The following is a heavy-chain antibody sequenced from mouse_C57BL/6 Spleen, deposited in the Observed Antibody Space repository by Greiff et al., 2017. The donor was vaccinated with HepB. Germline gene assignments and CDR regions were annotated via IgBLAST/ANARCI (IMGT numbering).Heavy chain of an antibody. CDR2: IYPRSGNT. CDR1: GYTFTSYG. D-gene: IGHD1-1*01. CDR3: ARFVTTVVATPYYLDY. Sequence: VKLQESGAELARPGASVKLSCKASGYTFTSYGISWVKQRTGQGLEWIGEIYPRSGNTNYNEKFKGKATLTADKSSSTAYMELSSLTSEDSAVYFCARFVTTVVATPYYLDYWGQGTTLTVSS. V-gene: IGHV1-81*01. J-gene: IGHJ2*01.